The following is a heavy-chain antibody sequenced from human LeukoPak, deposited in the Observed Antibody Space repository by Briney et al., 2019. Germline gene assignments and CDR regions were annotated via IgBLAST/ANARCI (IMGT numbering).Heavy chain of an antibody. CDR1: GFTFSSYS. D-gene: IGHD5-12*01. CDR3: ARIVATDTDAFDI. J-gene: IGHJ3*02. Sequence: TPGGSLRLSCAASGFTFSSYSMNWVRQAPGKGLEWVSSISSGSSYIYYADSVKGRFTISRDNAKNSLYLQMNSLRAEDTAVYYCARIVATDTDAFDIWGQGTMVTVSS. CDR2: ISSGSSYI. V-gene: IGHV3-21*01.